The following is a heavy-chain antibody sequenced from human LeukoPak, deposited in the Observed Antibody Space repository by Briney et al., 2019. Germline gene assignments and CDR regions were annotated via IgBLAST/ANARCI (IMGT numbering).Heavy chain of an antibody. CDR3: ARGSGRPSLLH. D-gene: IGHD2-15*01. CDR2: INHSGST. V-gene: IGHV4-34*01. J-gene: IGHJ1*01. CDR1: GGSFSGYY. Sequence: PSETLSLTCAVYGGSFSGYYWSWIRQPPGKGLEWIGEINHSGSTNYNPSLKSRVTISVDTSKNQFSLKLSSVTAADTAVYYCARGSGRPSLLHWGQGTLVTVSS.